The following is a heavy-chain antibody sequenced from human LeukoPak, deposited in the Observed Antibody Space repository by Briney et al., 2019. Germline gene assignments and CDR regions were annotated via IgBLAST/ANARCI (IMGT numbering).Heavy chain of an antibody. CDR1: GFSFSSYA. CDR2: ISGSGGTT. D-gene: IGHD4-23*01. Sequence: RVSLRLSCAASGFSFSSYAMSWVRQAPGKGLDWVSSISGSGGTTYYADSVKGRFTISRDNSKNTLYLQMKSLRAEDTAVYYCAKDQYGGNPQTYFDYWGQGTLVTASS. J-gene: IGHJ4*02. CDR3: AKDQYGGNPQTYFDY. V-gene: IGHV3-23*01.